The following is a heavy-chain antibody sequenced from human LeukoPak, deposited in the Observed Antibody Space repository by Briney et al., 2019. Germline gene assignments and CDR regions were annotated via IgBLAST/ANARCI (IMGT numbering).Heavy chain of an antibody. J-gene: IGHJ4*02. V-gene: IGHV4-31*03. CDR1: GGSISSGGYY. CDR2: IYYSGST. Sequence: KPSETLSLTCTVPGGSISSGGYYWSWIRQHPGKGLEWIGYIYYSGSTNYNPSLKSRVTISVDTSKNQFSLKLSSVTAADTAVYYCARGGVGSSWYDRGFDYWGQGTLVTVSS. D-gene: IGHD6-13*01. CDR3: ARGGVGSSWYDRGFDY.